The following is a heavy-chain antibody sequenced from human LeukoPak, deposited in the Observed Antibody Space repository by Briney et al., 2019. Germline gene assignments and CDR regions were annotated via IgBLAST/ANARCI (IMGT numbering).Heavy chain of an antibody. CDR2: INTDGSST. D-gene: IGHD5-12*01. CDR3: AKEARGYSGYDWY. V-gene: IGHV3-74*01. CDR1: GFTLSNYW. Sequence: GGSLRLSCSASGFTLSNYWIHWVRQAPGKGLVWVSRINTDGSSTNYADSVRGRFTVSRDNAKNTLYLQMNSLRAEDTAVYYCAKEARGYSGYDWYWGQGTLVTVSS. J-gene: IGHJ4*02.